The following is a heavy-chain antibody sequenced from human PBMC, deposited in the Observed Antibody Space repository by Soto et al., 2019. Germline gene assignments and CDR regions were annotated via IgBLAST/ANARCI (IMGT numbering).Heavy chain of an antibody. CDR2: INHIGSL. D-gene: IGHD2-15*01. CDR3: VRGRLVVVAATSGASYYYYGMDV. V-gene: IGHV4-34*01. J-gene: IGHJ6*02. CDR1: GGSFSGYY. Sequence: PSATLSLTCAVYGGSFSGYYWSWIRQPPGKGLEWIGEINHIGSLNYNPSLKSRVTISVDTSKNQFSLKLCSVTAADTAVYYCVRGRLVVVAATSGASYYYYGMDVWGQGTTVTVSS.